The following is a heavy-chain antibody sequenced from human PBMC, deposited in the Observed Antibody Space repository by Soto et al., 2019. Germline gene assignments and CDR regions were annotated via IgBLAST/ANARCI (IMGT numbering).Heavy chain of an antibody. V-gene: IGHV3-30*18. D-gene: IGHD3-3*01. Sequence: GGSLRLSCAASGFTFSSYGMHWVRQAPGKGLEWVAVISYDGSNKYYADSVKGRFTISRDNSKNTLYLQMNSLRAEDTAVYYCAKDGSGYFSWFDPWGQGTLVTVSS. J-gene: IGHJ5*02. CDR3: AKDGSGYFSWFDP. CDR1: GFTFSSYG. CDR2: ISYDGSNK.